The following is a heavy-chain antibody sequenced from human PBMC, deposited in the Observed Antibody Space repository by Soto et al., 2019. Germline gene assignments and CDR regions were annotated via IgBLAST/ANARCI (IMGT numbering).Heavy chain of an antibody. Sequence: PSETLSLTCTVSGGSISSDHYHWTWIRQTPGKGLEWIGYIHYSGSVYYNPSLQSRVTMSADTSKNLFSLKLSSVTAADTAVYFCVREDDGGDRDYYGLDVWGQGTTVTVSS. J-gene: IGHJ6*02. D-gene: IGHD4-17*01. V-gene: IGHV4-30-4*01. CDR3: VREDDGGDRDYYGLDV. CDR2: IHYSGSV. CDR1: GGSISSDHYH.